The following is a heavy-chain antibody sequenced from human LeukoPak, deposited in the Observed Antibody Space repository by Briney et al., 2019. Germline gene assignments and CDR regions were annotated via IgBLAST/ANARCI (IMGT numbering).Heavy chain of an antibody. V-gene: IGHV3-64*01. CDR3: ARVDGHVDGISDY. CDR1: GFTFSSYA. D-gene: IGHD5-24*01. CDR2: ISSNRGST. J-gene: IGHJ4*02. Sequence: GGSLRLSCAASGFTFSSYAMHWVRQAPGKGLEYVSAISSNRGSTYYANSVKGRFTISRDNSKNALYLQMGSLRAEDMAVYYCARVDGHVDGISDYWGQGTLVTVSS.